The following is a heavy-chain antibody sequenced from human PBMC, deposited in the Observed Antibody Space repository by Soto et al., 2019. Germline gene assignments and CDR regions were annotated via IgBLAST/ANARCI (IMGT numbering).Heavy chain of an antibody. D-gene: IGHD6-19*01. J-gene: IGHJ4*02. CDR2: ISSSSSYI. V-gene: IGHV3-21*01. CDR3: SSDRGSGWEFDH. CDR1: GFTFSSYS. Sequence: EVQLVESGGGLVKPGGSLRLSCAASGFTFSSYSMNWVRQAPGKGLEWVSSISSSSSYIYYADSVKGRCTISRDNAKNSLDLQMNSLRAEDTAVYYGSSDRGSGWEFDHWGQGTLVTVSS.